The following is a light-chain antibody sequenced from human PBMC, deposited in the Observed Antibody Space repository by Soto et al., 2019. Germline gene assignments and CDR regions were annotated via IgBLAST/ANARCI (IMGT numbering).Light chain of an antibody. V-gene: IGKV3-20*01. CDR1: QSVSSSY. J-gene: IGKJ3*01. CDR2: GAS. CDR3: QQYGSSLFT. Sequence: ESVLTQSPGTLSLSPGERATLSCRASQSVSSSYLAWYQQKPGQSPRLLIYGASSRATGIPASFSGSGSGPDLTLPISRLEPEAFSVYYCQQYGSSLFTFGPGTKVDIK.